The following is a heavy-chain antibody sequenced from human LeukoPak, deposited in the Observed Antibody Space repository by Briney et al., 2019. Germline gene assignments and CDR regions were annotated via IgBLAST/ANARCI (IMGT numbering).Heavy chain of an antibody. CDR3: ARALYGDYPFDL. J-gene: IGHJ2*01. CDR2: IIPIFGTA. CDR1: GGTFISYA. D-gene: IGHD4-17*01. Sequence: ASVKVSCKASGGTFISYAISWVRQAPGQGLEWMGGIIPIFGTANYAQKFQGRVTITADESTSTAYMELSSLRSEDTAVYYCARALYGDYPFDLWGRGTLVTVSS. V-gene: IGHV1-69*13.